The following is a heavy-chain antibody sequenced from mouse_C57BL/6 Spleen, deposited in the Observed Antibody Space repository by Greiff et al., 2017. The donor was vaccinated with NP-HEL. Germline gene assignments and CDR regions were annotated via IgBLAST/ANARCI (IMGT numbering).Heavy chain of an antibody. J-gene: IGHJ2*01. Sequence: VQLQQSGPELVKPGASVKISCKASGYTFTDYYMNWVKQSHGKSLEWIGDINPNNGGTSYNQKFKGKATLTVDKSSSTAYMELRSLTSEDSAVYYCARYWEGYYFDYWGQGTTLTVSS. V-gene: IGHV1-26*01. CDR1: GYTFTDYY. D-gene: IGHD4-1*01. CDR3: ARYWEGYYFDY. CDR2: INPNNGGT.